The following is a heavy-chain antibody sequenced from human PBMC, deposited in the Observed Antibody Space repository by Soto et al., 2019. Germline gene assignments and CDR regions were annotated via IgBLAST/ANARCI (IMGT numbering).Heavy chain of an antibody. CDR2: INHSGST. D-gene: IGHD6-19*01. J-gene: IGHJ4*02. V-gene: IGHV4-34*01. CDR3: ARGHRTLYSSGWCFDY. Sequence: SETLSLTCAVYGGSFSGYYWSWIRQPPGKGLEWIGEINHSGSTNYNPSLKSRVTISVDTSKNQFSLKLSSVTAADTAVYYCARGHRTLYSSGWCFDYWGQGTLVTVSS. CDR1: GGSFSGYY.